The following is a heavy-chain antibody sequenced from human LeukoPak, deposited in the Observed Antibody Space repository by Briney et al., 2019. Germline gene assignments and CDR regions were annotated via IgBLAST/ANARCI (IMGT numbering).Heavy chain of an antibody. V-gene: IGHV1-2*02. CDR2: INPNSGGT. J-gene: IGHJ3*02. CDR3: ATCTDSSGCDAFDI. D-gene: IGHD3-22*01. CDR1: GYTFTGYY. Sequence: GASVKVSCKASGYTFTGYYMHWVRQAPGQGLEWMGWINPNSGGTNYAQKFQGRVTMTRDTSISTAYMELSRLRSDDTAVYYCATCTDSSGCDAFDIWGQGTMVTVSS.